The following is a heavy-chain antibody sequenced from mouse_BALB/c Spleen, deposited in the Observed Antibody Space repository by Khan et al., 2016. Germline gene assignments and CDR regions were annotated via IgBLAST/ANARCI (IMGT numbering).Heavy chain of an antibody. CDR1: GFDFSRYW. V-gene: IGHV4-1*02. Sequence: EVKLLESGGGLVQPGGSLKLSCAASGFDFSRYWMSWVRQAPGKGLEWIGEINPDTITIDSTPSLKDKFIISRDNAKNTLYLQMSNVRSEDTALYYCARGNYVPGTLDYWSQGTTLTVSS. CDR3: ARGNYVPGTLDY. J-gene: IGHJ2*01. D-gene: IGHD2-1*01. CDR2: INPDTITI.